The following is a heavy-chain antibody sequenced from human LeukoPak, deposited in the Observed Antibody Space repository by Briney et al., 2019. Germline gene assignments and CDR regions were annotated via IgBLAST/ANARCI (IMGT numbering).Heavy chain of an antibody. CDR2: IYYSGST. CDR1: GGSISSSSYY. J-gene: IGHJ4*02. Sequence: PSETLSLTCTVSGGSISSSSYYWGWIRQPPGKGLEWIGSIYYSGSTYYNPSLKSRVTISVDTSKNQFSLKLSSVTAADTAVYYCARVPDYYGSGRRQYYFDYWGQGTLVTASS. CDR3: ARVPDYYGSGRRQYYFDY. V-gene: IGHV4-39*07. D-gene: IGHD3-10*01.